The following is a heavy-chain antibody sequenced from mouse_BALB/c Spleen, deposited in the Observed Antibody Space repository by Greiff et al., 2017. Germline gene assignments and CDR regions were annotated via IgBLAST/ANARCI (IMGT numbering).Heavy chain of an antibody. J-gene: IGHJ2*01. Sequence: VQLQESGPELVKPGASVKISCKASGYAFSSSWMNWVKQRPGQGLEWIGRIYPGDGDTNYNGKFKGKATLTADKSSSTAYMQLSSLTSVDSAVYFCARGGLRLLFDYWGQGTTLTVSS. CDR3: ARGGLRLLFDY. CDR2: IYPGDGDT. D-gene: IGHD1-2*01. CDR1: GYAFSSSW. V-gene: IGHV1-82*01.